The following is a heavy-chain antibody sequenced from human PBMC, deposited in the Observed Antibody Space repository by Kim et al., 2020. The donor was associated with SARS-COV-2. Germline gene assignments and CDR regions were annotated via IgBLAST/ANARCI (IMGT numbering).Heavy chain of an antibody. CDR3: TTASQEATFDYYYYGMDV. Sequence: GGSLRLSCAASGFTFSNAWMSWVRQAPGKGLEWVGRIKSKTDGGTTDYAAPVKGRFTISRDDSKNTLYLQMNSLKTEDTAVYYCTTASQEATFDYYYYGMDVWGQGTTVTVSS. CDR2: IKSKTDGGTT. J-gene: IGHJ6*02. CDR1: GFTFSNAW. D-gene: IGHD3-16*01. V-gene: IGHV3-15*01.